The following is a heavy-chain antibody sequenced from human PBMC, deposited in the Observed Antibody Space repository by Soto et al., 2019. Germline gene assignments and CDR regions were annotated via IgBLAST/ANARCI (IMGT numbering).Heavy chain of an antibody. J-gene: IGHJ6*02. CDR3: ARDHALLRFLEWSPHGYYGMEV. CDR1: GYTFTSYG. Sequence: ASVKVSCKASGYTFTSYGISWVRQAPGQGLEWMGWISAYNGNTNYAQKLQGRVTMTTDTSTSTAYMELRSLRSDDTAVYYCARDHALLRFLEWSPHGYYGMEVWGQGTTVTVSS. CDR2: ISAYNGNT. V-gene: IGHV1-18*01. D-gene: IGHD3-3*01.